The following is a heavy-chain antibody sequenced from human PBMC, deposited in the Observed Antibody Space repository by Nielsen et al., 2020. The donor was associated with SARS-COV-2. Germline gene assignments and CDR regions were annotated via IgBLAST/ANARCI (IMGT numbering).Heavy chain of an antibody. J-gene: IGHJ4*02. CDR1: GFTFSSYG. CDR2: ISYDGSNK. D-gene: IGHD3-10*01. V-gene: IGHV3-30*18. CDR3: AKEILLWFGESSMAFDY. Sequence: GESLKISCAASGFTFSSYGMHWVRQAPGKGLEWVAVISYDGSNKYYADSVKGRFTISRDNSKNTLYLQMNSLRAEDTAVYYCAKEILLWFGESSMAFDYWGQGTLVTVSS.